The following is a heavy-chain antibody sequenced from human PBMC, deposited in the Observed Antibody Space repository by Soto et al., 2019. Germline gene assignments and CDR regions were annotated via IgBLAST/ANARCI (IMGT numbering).Heavy chain of an antibody. CDR3: AKDAGRGWHSSLGS. CDR1: GFTFSSYA. CDR2: ISGSGGST. Sequence: PGGSLRLSCAACGFTFSSYAISWVRQAPGKGLEWVSAISGSGGSTYYADSVKGRFTISRENSKDTLYLQMNSLRAEDTAVYYCAKDAGRGWHSSLGSCGRGTRITVCS. J-gene: IGHJ5*02. D-gene: IGHD6-19*01. V-gene: IGHV3-23*01.